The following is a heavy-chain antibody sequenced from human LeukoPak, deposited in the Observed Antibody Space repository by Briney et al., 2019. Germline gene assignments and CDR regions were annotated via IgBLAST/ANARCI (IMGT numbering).Heavy chain of an antibody. CDR1: GFTFRSYD. V-gene: IGHV3-30-3*01. CDR2: ISYDGSNK. CDR3: ARDLAGLTTVTTY. D-gene: IGHD4-17*01. Sequence: PGGSLRLPCAASGFTFRSYDMQWVRQAPGKGLGGGAVISYDGSNKYYADSVKGRFTISRDNSKNTLYLQMNSLRAEDTAVYYCARDLAGLTTVTTYWGQGTLVTVSS. J-gene: IGHJ4*02.